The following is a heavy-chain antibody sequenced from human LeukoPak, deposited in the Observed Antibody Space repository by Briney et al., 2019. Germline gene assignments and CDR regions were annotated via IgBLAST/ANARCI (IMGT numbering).Heavy chain of an antibody. CDR3: ARGVRYYGSGSYYFYFDY. CDR2: IYHSGST. Sequence: SQTLSLTCAVSGGSISSGGYSWRWIRQPPGKGLEWIGYIYHSGSTYYNPSLKSRVTISVDRSKNQFSLKLSSVTAADTAVYYCARGVRYYGSGSYYFYFDYWGQGTLVTVSS. CDR1: GGSISSGGYS. V-gene: IGHV4-30-2*01. D-gene: IGHD3-10*01. J-gene: IGHJ4*02.